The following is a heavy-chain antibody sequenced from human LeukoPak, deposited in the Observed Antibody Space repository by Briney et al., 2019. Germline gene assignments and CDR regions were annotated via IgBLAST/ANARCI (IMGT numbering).Heavy chain of an antibody. CDR1: GFSFSIYV. J-gene: IGHJ1*01. Sequence: PGGSLRLSCAASGFSFSIYVMSWVRQAPGKGLEWVSTISGGTSGTHYADSVRGRFTISRDNSKDTLYLQLNSLRADDTAVYYCARAFNYGGTYARAEYFQHWGQGTLVTVSS. D-gene: IGHD4-23*01. CDR3: ARAFNYGGTYARAEYFQH. V-gene: IGHV3-23*01. CDR2: ISGGTSGT.